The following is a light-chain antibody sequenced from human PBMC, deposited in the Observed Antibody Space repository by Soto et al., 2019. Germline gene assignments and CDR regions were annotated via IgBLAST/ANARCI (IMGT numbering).Light chain of an antibody. CDR3: PQYRSSPPST. Sequence: EIVLTQSPGTLSLSPGERATLSCRASQSVSSSYLAWYQQKPGQAPRLLIYGASSRATGIPDRFSGSGSGTDFTLTISRLELEDFAVYYCPQYRSSPPSTFGQGTKLEIK. J-gene: IGKJ2*01. CDR1: QSVSSSY. CDR2: GAS. V-gene: IGKV3-20*01.